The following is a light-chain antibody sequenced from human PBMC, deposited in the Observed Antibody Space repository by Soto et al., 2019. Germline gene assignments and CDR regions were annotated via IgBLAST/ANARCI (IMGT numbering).Light chain of an antibody. V-gene: IGKV3-20*01. Sequence: EIVLTQSPATLSLSPGERATLPCRASQSVSNNYLAWYQQKPGQAPRLLIYGASNRATGIPDRFSGSGSGTDFTLAISRLEPEDFAVYYCQQYGSSGTFGQGTKVDIK. J-gene: IGKJ1*01. CDR1: QSVSNNY. CDR3: QQYGSSGT. CDR2: GAS.